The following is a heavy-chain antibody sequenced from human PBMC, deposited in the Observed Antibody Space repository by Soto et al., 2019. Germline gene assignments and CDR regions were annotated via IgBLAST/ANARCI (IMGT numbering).Heavy chain of an antibody. D-gene: IGHD3-10*01. Sequence: EVQLVESGGGLVQPGGSLRLSCAASGFTVSSNYISWVRQAPGKGPEWVSVIYSGGSTFYADSVKGRFTISRDNSKNTLYLQMDSLRAEDTAMYYCARHAGSSYYNEAFDIWGQGTMVTVSS. CDR3: ARHAGSSYYNEAFDI. V-gene: IGHV3-66*04. J-gene: IGHJ3*02. CDR2: IYSGGST. CDR1: GFTVSSNY.